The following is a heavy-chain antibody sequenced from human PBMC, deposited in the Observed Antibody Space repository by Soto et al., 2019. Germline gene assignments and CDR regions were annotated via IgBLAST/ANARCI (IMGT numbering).Heavy chain of an antibody. CDR3: AKHKLRGYYYGMDV. D-gene: IGHD2-15*01. CDR1: GFTFSSYA. V-gene: IGHV3-23*01. Sequence: GGSLRLSCAASGFTFSSYAMSWVRQAPGMGLEWVSAISGSGGSTYYADSVKGRFTISRDNSKNTLYLQMNSLRAEDTAVYYCAKHKLRGYYYGMDVWGQGTTVTVSS. J-gene: IGHJ6*02. CDR2: ISGSGGST.